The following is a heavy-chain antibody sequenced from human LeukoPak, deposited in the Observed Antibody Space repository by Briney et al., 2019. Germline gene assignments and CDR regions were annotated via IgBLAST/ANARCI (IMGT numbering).Heavy chain of an antibody. CDR3: AKDRGTQQLTFDY. V-gene: IGHV3-23*01. CDR2: ISSSGGIT. J-gene: IGHJ4*02. D-gene: IGHD6-13*01. CDR1: GFTFSSYA. Sequence: GGSLRLSCAASGFTFSSYAMSWVRQAPGKGLEWVSAISSSGGITYYADSVKGRFTISRDNSKNTLYLQMNSLRVEDTAVYYCAKDRGTQQLTFDYWGQGTLVTVSS.